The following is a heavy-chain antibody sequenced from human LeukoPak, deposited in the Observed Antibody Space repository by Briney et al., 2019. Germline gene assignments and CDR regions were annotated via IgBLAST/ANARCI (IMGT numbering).Heavy chain of an antibody. J-gene: IGHJ4*02. Sequence: ASVKVSCKASGYTFTSYGISWVRQAPGQGLEWMGWISAYNGNTNYAQKFQGRVTMTRDTSISTAYMELSRLRSDDTAVYYCARGTWIQLSSLCYWGQGTLVTVSS. D-gene: IGHD5-18*01. V-gene: IGHV1-18*01. CDR2: ISAYNGNT. CDR3: ARGTWIQLSSLCY. CDR1: GYTFTSYG.